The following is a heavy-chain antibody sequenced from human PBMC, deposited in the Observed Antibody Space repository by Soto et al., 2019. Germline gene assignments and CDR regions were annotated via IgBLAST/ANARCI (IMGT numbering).Heavy chain of an antibody. V-gene: IGHV1-18*01. CDR1: GYTFTSYG. J-gene: IGHJ4*02. CDR3: ATASRGYYDSSGPIWGFDY. CDR2: ISAYNGNT. D-gene: IGHD3-22*01. Sequence: ASVKVSCKASGYTFTSYGISWVRQAPGQGLEWMGWISAYNGNTNYAQKFQGRVTMTEDTSTDTAYMELSSLRSEDTAVYYCATASRGYYDSSGPIWGFDYWGQGTLVTVSS.